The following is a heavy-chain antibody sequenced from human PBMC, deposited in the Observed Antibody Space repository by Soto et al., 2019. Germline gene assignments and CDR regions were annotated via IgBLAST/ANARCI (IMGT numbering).Heavy chain of an antibody. Sequence: SVKVSCKASGGSFSSYAISWVRQAPGQGLEWMGGIIPIFGTANYAQKFQGRVTITADESTSTAYMELSSLRSEDTAVYYCARDNCSGGSCYQNYYYYGMDVWGQGTPVTVSS. CDR3: ARDNCSGGSCYQNYYYYGMDV. J-gene: IGHJ6*02. CDR1: GGSFSSYA. D-gene: IGHD2-15*01. CDR2: IIPIFGTA. V-gene: IGHV1-69*13.